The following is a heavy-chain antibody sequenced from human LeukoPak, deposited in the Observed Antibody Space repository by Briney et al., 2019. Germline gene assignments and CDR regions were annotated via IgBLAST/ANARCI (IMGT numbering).Heavy chain of an antibody. V-gene: IGHV1-69*05. Sequence: ASVKVSCKASGGTFSSYAISWVRQAPGQGLEWMGGIIPIFGTANYAQKFQGRVTITTDKSTSTAYMELSSLRSEDTAVYYCARDFDCSSTSCYSWFDPWGQGTLVTVSS. D-gene: IGHD2-2*01. CDR3: ARDFDCSSTSCYSWFDP. CDR2: IIPIFGTA. CDR1: GGTFSSYA. J-gene: IGHJ5*02.